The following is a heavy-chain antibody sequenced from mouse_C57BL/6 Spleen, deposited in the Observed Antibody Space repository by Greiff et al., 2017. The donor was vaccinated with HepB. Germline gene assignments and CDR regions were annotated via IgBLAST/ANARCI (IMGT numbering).Heavy chain of an antibody. J-gene: IGHJ2*01. CDR2: INPGSGGT. V-gene: IGHV1-54*01. CDR3: ARGPCRNYFDY. CDR1: GYAFTNYL. Sequence: VQLQQSGAELVRPGTSVKVSCKASGYAFTNYLIEWVKQRPGQGLEWIGVINPGSGGTNYNEKFKGKATLTADKSSSTAYMQLSSLTSEDSAVYVCARGPCRNYFDYWGQGTTLTVSS. D-gene: IGHD1-2*01.